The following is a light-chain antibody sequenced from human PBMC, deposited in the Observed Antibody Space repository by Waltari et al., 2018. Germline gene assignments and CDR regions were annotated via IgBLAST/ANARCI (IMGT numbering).Light chain of an antibody. CDR3: QQYQNWPQT. CDR2: GAS. J-gene: IGKJ2*01. Sequence: EIVMTQSPATLFVSPGERATLSCRASQSISSNLAWYQQKPGKAPRPLMYGASTRATAIPARFSGSGSGTEFALTISSLQSEDSAVYYCQQYQNWPQTFGQGTKLQIK. V-gene: IGKV3-15*01. CDR1: QSISSN.